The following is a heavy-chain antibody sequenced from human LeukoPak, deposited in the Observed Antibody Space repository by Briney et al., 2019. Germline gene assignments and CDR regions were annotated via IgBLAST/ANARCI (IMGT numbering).Heavy chain of an antibody. Sequence: GGSLRLSCAASGFTFSSYGMNWVRQAPGKRLEWVSYISSSSDSIHYADSVKGRFTISRDNAENSLYLQMSSLRDEDTAVYYCARAMRSGYDYWGQGILVTVSS. D-gene: IGHD5-12*01. CDR3: ARAMRSGYDY. J-gene: IGHJ4*02. CDR2: ISSSSDSI. CDR1: GFTFSSYG. V-gene: IGHV3-48*02.